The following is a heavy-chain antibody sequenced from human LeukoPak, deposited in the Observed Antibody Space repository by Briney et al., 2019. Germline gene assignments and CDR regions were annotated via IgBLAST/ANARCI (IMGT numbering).Heavy chain of an antibody. CDR2: IIPIFGTA. D-gene: IGHD5-18*01. V-gene: IGHV1-69*13. Sequence: SVKVSCRASGGTFSSYAISWVRQAPGQGLEWMGGIIPIFGTANYAQKFQGRVTITADESTSTAYMELSRLRSEDTAVYYCARSQDRYSLYGMDVWGQGTTVTVSS. J-gene: IGHJ6*02. CDR3: ARSQDRYSLYGMDV. CDR1: GGTFSSYA.